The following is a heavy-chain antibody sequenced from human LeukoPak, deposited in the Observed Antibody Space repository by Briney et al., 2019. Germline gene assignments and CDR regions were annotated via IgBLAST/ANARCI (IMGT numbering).Heavy chain of an antibody. CDR2: IYTSGST. Sequence: SQTLSLTCTVSGGSISSGSYYWSWIRQPAGKGLEWIGRIYTSGSTNYNPSLKSRVTISVDTSKNQFSPKLSSVTAADTAVYYCARDDYDFWSGTKNNWFDPWGQGTLVTVSS. J-gene: IGHJ5*02. V-gene: IGHV4-61*02. CDR1: GGSISSGSYY. CDR3: ARDDYDFWSGTKNNWFDP. D-gene: IGHD3-3*01.